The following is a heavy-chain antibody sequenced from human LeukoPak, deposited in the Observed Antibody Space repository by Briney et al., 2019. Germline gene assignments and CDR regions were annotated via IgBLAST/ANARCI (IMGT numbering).Heavy chain of an antibody. Sequence: SQTLSLTCAISGAISGDSVSSNSVAWNWIRQSPSRGLEWLGRTYYRSKWYNDYAVSVKSRITINPDTSKNQFSLQLNSVTPEDTAVYFCARGAYGDLDSWGKGTLVTVSS. CDR1: GDSVSSNSVA. CDR3: ARGAYGDLDS. V-gene: IGHV6-1*01. J-gene: IGHJ4*02. CDR2: TYYRSKWYN. D-gene: IGHD4-17*01.